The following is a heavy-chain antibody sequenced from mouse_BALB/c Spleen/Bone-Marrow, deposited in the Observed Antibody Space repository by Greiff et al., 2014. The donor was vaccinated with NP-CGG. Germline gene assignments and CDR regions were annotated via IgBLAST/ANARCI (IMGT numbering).Heavy chain of an antibody. CDR1: GFSLSHYG. CDR3: ARVGDSDYAMDD. V-gene: IGHV2-9*02. D-gene: IGHD2-13*01. J-gene: IGHJ4*01. Sequence: VHLVESGPGLVAPSQSLSITCTVSGFSLSHYGVHWVRQPPGKGLEWLGVIWAGGSTNYISALMSRLTISKDNSKCQVFLKMHSLQTDDTAMYFCARVGDSDYAMDDWGQGTSVTVSS. CDR2: IWAGGST.